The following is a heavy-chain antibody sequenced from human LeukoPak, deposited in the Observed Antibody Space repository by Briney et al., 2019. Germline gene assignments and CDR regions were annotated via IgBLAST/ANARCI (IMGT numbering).Heavy chain of an antibody. D-gene: IGHD6-19*01. Sequence: ASVKVSCKASGYTFTSYAMNWVRQAPGQGLEWMGWINTNTGNPTYAQGFTGRFVFSLDTSVSTAYLQICSLKAEDTAVSYCATDGSSGWNYYYGMDVWGQGTTVTVSS. CDR2: INTNTGNP. CDR1: GYTFTSYA. CDR3: ATDGSSGWNYYYGMDV. J-gene: IGHJ6*02. V-gene: IGHV7-4-1*01.